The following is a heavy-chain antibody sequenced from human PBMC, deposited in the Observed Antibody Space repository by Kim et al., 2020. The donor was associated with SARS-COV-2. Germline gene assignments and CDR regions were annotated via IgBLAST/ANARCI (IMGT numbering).Heavy chain of an antibody. V-gene: IGHV3-9*01. J-gene: IGHJ4*02. CDR3: AKDRYSSSSGNFDY. D-gene: IGHD6-6*01. Sequence: DSATGRFTISRANAKNSLYLRMNSLRGDDTALYYCAKDRYSSSSGNFDYWGQGTLVTVSS.